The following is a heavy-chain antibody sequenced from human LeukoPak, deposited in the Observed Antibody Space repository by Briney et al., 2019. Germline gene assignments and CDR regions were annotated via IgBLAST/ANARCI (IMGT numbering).Heavy chain of an antibody. D-gene: IGHD3-3*01. V-gene: IGHV1-2*02. J-gene: IGHJ4*02. Sequence: AGVTVSRMASGYTFTGYFMHWVRPAPGRGGEWVGWINPNSGGTNYAQKFQGGVSLTRDTAIRTGDMALSRLRSDDTAGYYCARPGVGDLDYWGQGTLVTVSS. CDR1: GYTFTGYF. CDR3: ARPGVGDLDY. CDR2: INPNSGGT.